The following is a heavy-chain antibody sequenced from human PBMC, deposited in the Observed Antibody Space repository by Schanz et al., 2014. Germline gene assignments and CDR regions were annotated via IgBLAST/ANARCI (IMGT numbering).Heavy chain of an antibody. CDR1: GFTFSSYA. J-gene: IGHJ4*02. D-gene: IGHD1-20*01. CDR3: ANNWNLDY. CDR2: ISGRDGST. Sequence: EVQLLESGGGLVQPGGSLRLSCAASGFTFSSYAMTWVRQAPGMGLEWVSAISGRDGSTYYADSVRGRFTISRDNSKNTLYLQMNSLRAEDTAVYYCANNWNLDYCGQGTLVTVSS. V-gene: IGHV3-23*01.